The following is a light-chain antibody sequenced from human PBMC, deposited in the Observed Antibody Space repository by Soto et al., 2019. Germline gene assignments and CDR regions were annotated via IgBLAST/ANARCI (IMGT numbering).Light chain of an antibody. CDR1: SGSIGANY. J-gene: IGLJ2*01. CDR2: EDR. V-gene: IGLV6-57*04. CDR3: QSYDDNEQVI. Sequence: NFMLTQPHSVSGSPGKTVTISCTRSSGSIGANYVQWYQQRPGSAPATVIYEDRQRPSGVPDRFSGSVDRSSNSASLTISGLNTEDEADYYCQSYDDNEQVIFGGGTKVTVL.